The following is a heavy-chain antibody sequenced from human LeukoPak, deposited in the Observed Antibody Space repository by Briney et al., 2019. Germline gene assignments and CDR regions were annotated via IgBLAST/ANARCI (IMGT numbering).Heavy chain of an antibody. CDR3: AKDIVGATSRVRAFDI. Sequence: GGSLRLSCAASGFTFDDYAMHWVRQAPGKGLEWVSGISWNSGSIGYADSVKGRFTISRDNAKNSLYPQMNSLRAEDTALYYCAKDIVGATSRVRAFDIWGQGTMVTVSS. J-gene: IGHJ3*02. D-gene: IGHD1-26*01. CDR1: GFTFDDYA. CDR2: ISWNSGSI. V-gene: IGHV3-9*01.